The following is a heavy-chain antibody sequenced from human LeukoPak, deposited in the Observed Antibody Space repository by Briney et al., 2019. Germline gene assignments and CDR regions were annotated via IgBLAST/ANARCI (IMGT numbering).Heavy chain of an antibody. CDR2: IYYSGST. V-gene: IGHV4-59*08. CDR1: GGSISSYY. D-gene: IGHD2-2*01. J-gene: IGHJ6*02. CDR3: ARHTSTDISVVPAAFRTSYYYGRYV. Sequence: SETLSLTCTVSGGSISSYYWSWIRQPPGKGLEWIGYIYYSGSTNYNPSLKSRVTISVDTSKNQFSLKLSSVTAADTAVYYCARHTSTDISVVPAAFRTSYYYGRYVWDQGTTFTSSS.